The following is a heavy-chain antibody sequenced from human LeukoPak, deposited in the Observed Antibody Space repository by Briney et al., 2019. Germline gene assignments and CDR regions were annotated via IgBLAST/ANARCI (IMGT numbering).Heavy chain of an antibody. V-gene: IGHV3-21*05. CDR2: ISTTSYYK. J-gene: IGHJ2*01. CDR3: ATSRGNWGRYFDL. D-gene: IGHD7-27*01. CDR1: GFTFSEHS. Sequence: GGPLRLSCTASGFAASGFTFSEHSVNWVRQVSGQGLEWVSFISTTSYYKYYADSVRGRFTISRDNAKNSLYLQMDNLRVEDTAMYYCATSRGNWGRYFDLWGRGTLLIVSS.